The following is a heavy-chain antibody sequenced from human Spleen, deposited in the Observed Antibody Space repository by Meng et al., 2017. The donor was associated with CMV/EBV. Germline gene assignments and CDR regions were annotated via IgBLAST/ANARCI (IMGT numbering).Heavy chain of an antibody. V-gene: IGHV3-11*03. J-gene: IGHJ3*02. Sequence: GGSLRLSCAASGFTFNNYYMSWVRQAPGKGLEWISSISNSYTYTDYADSIKGRFTISRDNAKNSLFLQMNSLRAGDTALYYCAKDVAPAAINTFDIWGQGTMVTVSS. D-gene: IGHD2-2*02. CDR3: AKDVAPAAINTFDI. CDR2: ISNSYTYT. CDR1: GFTFNNYY.